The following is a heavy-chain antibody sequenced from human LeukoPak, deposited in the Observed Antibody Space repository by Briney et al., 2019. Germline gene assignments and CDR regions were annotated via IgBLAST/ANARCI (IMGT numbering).Heavy chain of an antibody. J-gene: IGHJ4*02. CDR3: ARGSANSY. V-gene: IGHV3-33*01. CDR1: GFTFSSYG. Sequence: PGGSLRLSCAASGFTFSSYGMHWVRQAPGKGLEWVSVIWYDGSNKYYADSVKGRFTISRDNSKNTLYLQMNSLRDEDTAVYYCARGSANSYWGQGTLVTVSS. D-gene: IGHD2-15*01. CDR2: IWYDGSNK.